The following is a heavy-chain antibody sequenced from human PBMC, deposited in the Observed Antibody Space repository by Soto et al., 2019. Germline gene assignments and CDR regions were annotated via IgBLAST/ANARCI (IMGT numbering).Heavy chain of an antibody. V-gene: IGHV4-31*03. CDR1: GGSISSGGYY. Sequence: SETLSLTCTVSGGSISSGGYYWSWIRQHPGKGLEWIGYIYYSGSTYYNPSLKSRVTISVDTSKNQFSLKLSSVTAADTAVYYCARDYGGFGEFVPSYGMDVWGQGTTVTVS. J-gene: IGHJ6*02. CDR2: IYYSGST. D-gene: IGHD3-10*01. CDR3: ARDYGGFGEFVPSYGMDV.